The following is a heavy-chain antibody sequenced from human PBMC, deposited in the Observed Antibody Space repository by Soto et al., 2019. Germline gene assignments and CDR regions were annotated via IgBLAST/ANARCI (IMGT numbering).Heavy chain of an antibody. CDR1: GYTFTSYD. D-gene: IGHD3-3*01. CDR2: INPNSGNT. J-gene: IGHJ4*02. CDR3: ARDPYDFWHRPDFEY. V-gene: IGHV1-8*01. Sequence: QVQLVQSGAEVKKPGASVKVSCKASGYTFTSYDINWVRQATGHGLEWMGWINPNSGNTGYAQKFQGRVTMTRNTSTSTSYMELSSLRSADTAVYYCARDPYDFWHRPDFEYWGQGTLVTFSS.